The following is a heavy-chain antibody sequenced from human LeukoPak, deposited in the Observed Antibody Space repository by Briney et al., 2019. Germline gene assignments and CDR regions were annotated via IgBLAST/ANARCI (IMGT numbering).Heavy chain of an antibody. D-gene: IGHD5-18*01. CDR2: IIPIFGTA. CDR1: GGTFSSYA. J-gene: IGHJ4*02. Sequence: SVKVSCKASGGTFSSYAISWVRQAPGQGLEWMGRIIPIFGTANYAQKFQGRVTITTDESTSTAYMELRSLRSDDTAVYYCARDLTRGYSYGYSGYWGQGTLVTVSS. V-gene: IGHV1-69*05. CDR3: ARDLTRGYSYGYSGY.